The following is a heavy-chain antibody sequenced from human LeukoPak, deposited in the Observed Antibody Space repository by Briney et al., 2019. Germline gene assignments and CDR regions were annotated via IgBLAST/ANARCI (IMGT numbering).Heavy chain of an antibody. CDR2: IIPIFGTA. V-gene: IGHV1-69*05. Sequence: SVKVSCKASGGTFGSYAISWVRQAPGQGLEWMGRIIPIFGTANYAQKFQSRVTITTDESTSTAYMELSSLRSEDTAVYYCARDNIVATIPFDYWGRGTLVTVSS. J-gene: IGHJ4*02. CDR1: GGTFGSYA. D-gene: IGHD5-12*01. CDR3: ARDNIVATIPFDY.